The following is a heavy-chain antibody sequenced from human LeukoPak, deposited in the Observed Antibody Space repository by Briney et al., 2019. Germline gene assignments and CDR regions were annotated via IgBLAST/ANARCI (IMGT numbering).Heavy chain of an antibody. CDR3: AKDILWFGEMVDV. V-gene: IGHV3-21*04. CDR1: GFTFSSYS. J-gene: IGHJ6*02. D-gene: IGHD3-10*01. CDR2: ISSSSSHI. Sequence: GGSLRLSCAASGFTFSSYSMNWVRQAPGKGLEWVSSISSSSSHIYYADSVKSRFTISRDNAKNSLYLQMNSLRAEDTAVYYCAKDILWFGEMVDVWGQGTTVTVSS.